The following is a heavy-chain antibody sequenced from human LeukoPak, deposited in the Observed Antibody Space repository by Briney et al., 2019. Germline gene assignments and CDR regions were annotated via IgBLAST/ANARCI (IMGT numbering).Heavy chain of an antibody. CDR1: GYTFTGYY. CDR3: ARDVSRLWFGESPDAFDI. D-gene: IGHD3-10*01. CDR2: INPNSGGT. J-gene: IGHJ3*02. V-gene: IGHV1-2*02. Sequence: ASVKVSCKASGYTFTGYYMHWVRQAPGQGLEWMGWINPNSGGTNYAQKFQGRVTMTRDTSISTAYMELSRLRSDDTAVYYCARDVSRLWFGESPDAFDIWGQGTMVTVSS.